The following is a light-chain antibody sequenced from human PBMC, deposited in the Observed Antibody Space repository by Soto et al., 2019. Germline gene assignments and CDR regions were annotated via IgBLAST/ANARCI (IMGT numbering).Light chain of an antibody. V-gene: IGKV1-39*01. CDR2: AAS. CDR3: QQSYSLWT. CDR1: QSISSY. J-gene: IGKJ1*01. Sequence: DIQMTQSPSSLSASVGDRVTITFRASQSISSYLNWYQQKPGKAPKLLIYAASSLQSGVPSRFSGSGSGTDFTLTISSLQPEDFATYYCQQSYSLWTFGQGTKVDI.